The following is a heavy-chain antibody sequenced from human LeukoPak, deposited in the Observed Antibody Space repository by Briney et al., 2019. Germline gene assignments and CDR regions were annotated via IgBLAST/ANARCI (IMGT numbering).Heavy chain of an antibody. V-gene: IGHV4-30-4*08. CDR2: IHSSGNT. J-gene: IGHJ4*02. CDR3: VRGMWTSSWYH. D-gene: IGHD6-13*01. Sequence: SQTLSLTCTVSGGSISSGDYYWSWIRQPLGKGLEWIGYIHSSGNTYYNPSLKSRLTISADTSKNEFSLRLISVTAADTAVYYCVRGMWTSSWYHWGQGTLVTVSS. CDR1: GGSISSGDYY.